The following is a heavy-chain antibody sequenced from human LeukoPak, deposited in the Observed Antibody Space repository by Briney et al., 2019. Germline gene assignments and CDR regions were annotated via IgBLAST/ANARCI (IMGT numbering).Heavy chain of an antibody. CDR1: GFTFSSYW. CDR2: IKQDGSEN. J-gene: IGHJ5*02. D-gene: IGHD3-10*01. CDR3: ARVLYCYGSGTARCWFGR. V-gene: IGHV3-7*04. Sequence: PGGSLRLSCAASGFTFSSYWMSWVRQAPGKGLEWVANIKQDGSENYYVDSVKGRFTISRDNAKNSLYLHMNSLRAEDTAGYYCARVLYCYGSGTARCWFGRWGRGTVITVSS.